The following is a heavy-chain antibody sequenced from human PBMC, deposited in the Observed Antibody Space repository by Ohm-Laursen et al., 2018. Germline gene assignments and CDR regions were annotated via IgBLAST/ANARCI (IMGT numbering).Heavy chain of an antibody. Sequence: GATVKISRKASGYTFIDYYIHWIRQAPGQGLEWMGWINPKNGGSKYAQKFQGRVTMTRDTSISTAYMELSRLRSDDTAVYYCARDRGWVVVYFDYWGQGTLVTVSS. CDR1: GYTFIDYY. J-gene: IGHJ4*02. D-gene: IGHD2-2*01. CDR3: ARDRGWVVVYFDY. CDR2: INPKNGGS. V-gene: IGHV1-2*02.